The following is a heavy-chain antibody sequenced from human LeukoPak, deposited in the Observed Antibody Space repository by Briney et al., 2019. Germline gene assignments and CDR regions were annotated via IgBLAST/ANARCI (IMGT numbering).Heavy chain of an antibody. V-gene: IGHV4-34*01. D-gene: IGHD6-13*01. CDR1: GGSFSNYY. J-gene: IGHJ4*02. CDR2: INHSGSN. CDR3: ARGSYSSSQKHLDY. Sequence: SDTLSLTCTVYGGSFSNYYWSWIRQPPGKGLEWIGEINHSGSNNYSPSLKSRVTISVDTSKNQFSLKLSSVTAADTAVYYCARGSYSSSQKHLDYWGQGTLVTVSS.